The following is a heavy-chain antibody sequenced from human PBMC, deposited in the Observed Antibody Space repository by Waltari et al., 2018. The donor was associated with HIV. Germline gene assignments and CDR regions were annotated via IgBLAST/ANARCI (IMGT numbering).Heavy chain of an antibody. D-gene: IGHD6-13*01. CDR3: ATDPLLADSSSWYFTPRY. Sequence: QVQLVQSGAEVKKPGASVKVSCKVSGYTLTELSMHWVRQAPGKGLEWMGGFDPEDGETIDAQKFQGRVTMTEDTSTDTAYIELSSLRSEDTAVYYCATDPLLADSSSWYFTPRYWGQGTLVTVSS. V-gene: IGHV1-24*01. CDR2: FDPEDGET. CDR1: GYTLTELS. J-gene: IGHJ4*02.